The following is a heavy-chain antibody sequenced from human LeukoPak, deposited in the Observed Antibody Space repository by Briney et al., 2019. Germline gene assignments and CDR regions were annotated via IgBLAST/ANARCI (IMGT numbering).Heavy chain of an antibody. CDR2: IRYDGSNK. D-gene: IGHD6-19*01. CDR1: GFTFSSYG. CDR3: ARRVAVADNYFDY. Sequence: GGSLRLSCAASGFTFSSYGMHWVRQALGKGLEWVAFIRYDGSNKYYADSVKGRFTISRDNSKNTLYLQMNSLRAEDTAVYYCARRVAVADNYFDYWGQGTLVTVSS. J-gene: IGHJ4*02. V-gene: IGHV3-30*02.